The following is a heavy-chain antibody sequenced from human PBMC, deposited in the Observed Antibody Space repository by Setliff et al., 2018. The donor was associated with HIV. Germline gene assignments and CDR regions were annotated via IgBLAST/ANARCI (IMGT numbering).Heavy chain of an antibody. CDR2: IYYSGST. D-gene: IGHD3-3*01. J-gene: IGHJ6*02. V-gene: IGHV4-59*01. CDR3: ARIFGDQGYYYGMDV. CDR1: GGSISSYY. Sequence: SETLSLTCTVSGGSISSYYWSWIRQPPGKGLEWIGYIYYSGSTNYNPSLKSRVTISVDTSKNQFSLKLGSVIAADTAMYYCARIFGDQGYYYGMDVWGQGTTVTVSS.